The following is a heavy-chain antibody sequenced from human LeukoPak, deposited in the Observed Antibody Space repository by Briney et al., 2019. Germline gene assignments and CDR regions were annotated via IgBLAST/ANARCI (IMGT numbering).Heavy chain of an antibody. Sequence: GGSLRLSCAASGFTFSSYAMSWVRQAPGKGLEWVSAISGSGGSTYYADSVKGRFTISRDNSKNTLYLQMNSLRAEDTAVYYCAKRFLSCPGGLAYCGGAYGDYWGQGTLVTVSS. CDR1: GFTFSSYA. CDR3: AKRFLSCPGGLAYCGGAYGDY. D-gene: IGHD2-21*01. CDR2: ISGSGGST. J-gene: IGHJ4*02. V-gene: IGHV3-23*01.